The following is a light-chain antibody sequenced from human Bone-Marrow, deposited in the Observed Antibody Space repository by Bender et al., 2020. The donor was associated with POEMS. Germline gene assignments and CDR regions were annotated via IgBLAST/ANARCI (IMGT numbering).Light chain of an antibody. CDR2: NDD. J-gene: IGLJ3*02. Sequence: SYELTQPPSVSVSPGQTARITCSGDALPKQYAYWYQQKAGQAPVVVIYNDDKRPSGIPERFSGSSSGTTVTLTVSGVLAEDEADYYCQSTDSTGGWVFGGGTKLTVL. CDR3: QSTDSTGGWV. V-gene: IGLV3-25*03. CDR1: ALPKQY.